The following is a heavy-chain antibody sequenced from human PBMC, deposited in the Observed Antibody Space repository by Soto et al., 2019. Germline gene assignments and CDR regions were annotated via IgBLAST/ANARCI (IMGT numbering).Heavy chain of an antibody. D-gene: IGHD3-22*01. CDR1: GITFSSYA. CDR2: ISTTGDGT. J-gene: IGHJ4*02. CDR3: ATGPYDSSGYYYFDY. V-gene: IGHV3-23*01. Sequence: GGSLRLSCVASGITFSSYAMNWVRLAPGKGLEWISAISTTGDGTFYAASVKGRFTISRDNSKNTLYLQMSSLRGEDTAVYYCATGPYDSSGYYYFDYWGQGTRVTVS.